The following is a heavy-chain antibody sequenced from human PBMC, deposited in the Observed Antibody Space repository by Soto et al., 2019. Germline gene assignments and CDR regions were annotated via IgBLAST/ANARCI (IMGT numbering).Heavy chain of an antibody. Sequence: PGGSLRLSCAASGFTFSGYSMNWVRQAPGKGLEWVSYISSSSSTIYYADSVKGRFTISRDNAKNSLYLQMNSLRDEDTAVYYCARGGTAGRITIFGVVSSDDYFDYWGQGTLVTVSS. CDR3: ARGGTAGRITIFGVVSSDDYFDY. V-gene: IGHV3-48*02. CDR1: GFTFSGYS. D-gene: IGHD3-3*01. CDR2: ISSSSSTI. J-gene: IGHJ4*02.